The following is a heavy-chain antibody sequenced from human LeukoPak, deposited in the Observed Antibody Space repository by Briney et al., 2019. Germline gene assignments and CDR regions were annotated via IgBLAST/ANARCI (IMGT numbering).Heavy chain of an antibody. V-gene: IGHV4-59*01. CDR3: ARYSGYRGIDY. CDR2: IYYSGST. J-gene: IGHJ4*02. D-gene: IGHD3-22*01. CDR1: GGSISSYY. Sequence: SETLSLTCTVSGGSISSYYWSWIRQPPGKGLEWNGYIYYSGSTNYNPSLKSRVTISVDTSKNQFSLKLSSVTAADTAVYYCARYSGYRGIDYWGQGTLVTVSS.